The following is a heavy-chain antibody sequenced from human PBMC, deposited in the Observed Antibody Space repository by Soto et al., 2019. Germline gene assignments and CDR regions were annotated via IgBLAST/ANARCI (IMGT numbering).Heavy chain of an antibody. V-gene: IGHV1-69*02. CDR1: GGTFSSYT. J-gene: IGHJ4*02. Sequence: ASVKVSCKASGGTFSSYTISWVRQAPGQGLEWMGRIIPILGIANYAQKFQGRVTITADKSTSTAYMELSSLRSEDTAVYYCANLSPAKSYSSSWYGVWGQGTLVTVSS. D-gene: IGHD6-13*01. CDR3: ANLSPAKSYSSSWYGV. CDR2: IIPILGIA.